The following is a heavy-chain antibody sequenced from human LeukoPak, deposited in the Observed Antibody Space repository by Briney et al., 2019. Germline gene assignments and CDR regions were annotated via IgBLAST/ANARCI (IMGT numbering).Heavy chain of an antibody. CDR1: GFTFSGCA. CDR2: IKEDGSRN. D-gene: IGHD6-19*01. Sequence: GGSLRLSCAASGFTFSGCAMHWVRQAPGKGLEWVANIKEDGSRNHYVDSVKGRFTISRDNAKGSLYLQMNSLRAEDTAVYYCARQLSGWYDADPYWGQGTLVTVSS. J-gene: IGHJ4*02. V-gene: IGHV3-7*05. CDR3: ARQLSGWYDADPY.